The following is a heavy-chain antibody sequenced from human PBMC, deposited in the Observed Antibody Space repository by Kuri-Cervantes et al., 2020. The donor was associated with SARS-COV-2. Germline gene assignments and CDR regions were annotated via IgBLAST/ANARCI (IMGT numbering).Heavy chain of an antibody. D-gene: IGHD1-26*01. V-gene: IGHV4-39*07. J-gene: IGHJ4*02. CDR2: IYHSGST. Sequence: SETLSLTCTVSGGSISSGSYYWGWIRQPPGKGLEWIGSIYHSGSTYYNPSLKSRVTISVDTSKNQFSLKLSSVTAADTAVYYCAGTTKLVGATIFDYWGQGTLVTVSS. CDR3: AGTTKLVGATIFDY. CDR1: GGSISSGSYY.